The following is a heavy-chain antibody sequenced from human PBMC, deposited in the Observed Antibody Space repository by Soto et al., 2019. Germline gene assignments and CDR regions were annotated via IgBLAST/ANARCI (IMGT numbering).Heavy chain of an antibody. CDR2: ISHDGSNK. V-gene: IGHV3-30*18. J-gene: IGHJ4*02. D-gene: IGHD6-13*01. CDR1: RFTFSNYA. CDR3: AKSLPEVIAAAGADY. Sequence: QVQLVESGGGVVQPGRSLRLSCTASRFTFSNYAMHWVRQAPGKGLEWVAVISHDGSNKYYGDSVKGRFTISRDKSKNTLYLQMNSLRAEDTAVYYCAKSLPEVIAAAGADYWGQGTLVTVSS.